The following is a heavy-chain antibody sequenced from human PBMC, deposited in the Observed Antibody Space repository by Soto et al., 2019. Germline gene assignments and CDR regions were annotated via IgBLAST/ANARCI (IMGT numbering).Heavy chain of an antibody. CDR1: GFTFSNNA. CDR2: ISGSGGST. Sequence: GGSLRLSCAASGFTFSNNAMNWVRQAPGKGLEWVSAISGSGGSTFYADSVKGRFTISRDNSKNSLYLQMNSLRAEDTAVYYCARDLASGPFDSSGYYNYYYGMDVWGQGTTVTVSS. D-gene: IGHD3-22*01. CDR3: ARDLASGPFDSSGYYNYYYGMDV. J-gene: IGHJ6*02. V-gene: IGHV3-23*01.